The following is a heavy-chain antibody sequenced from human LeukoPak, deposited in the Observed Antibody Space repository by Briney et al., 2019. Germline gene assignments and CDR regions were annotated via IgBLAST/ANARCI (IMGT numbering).Heavy chain of an antibody. Sequence: GASVKVSCKASGYTFTGYGISWVRQAPGQGLEWMGWISPYNGNTNYAQKLQGRVTMTTDTSTSTAYTELRSLRSDDTAVYYCARVSSSGGFDYWGQGTLVTVSS. CDR1: GYTFTGYG. CDR2: ISPYNGNT. CDR3: ARVSSSGGFDY. D-gene: IGHD6-13*01. V-gene: IGHV1-18*01. J-gene: IGHJ4*02.